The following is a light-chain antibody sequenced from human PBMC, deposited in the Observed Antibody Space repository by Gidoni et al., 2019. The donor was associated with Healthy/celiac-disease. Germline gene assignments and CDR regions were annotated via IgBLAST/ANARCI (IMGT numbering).Light chain of an antibody. V-gene: IGKV4-1*01. Sequence: DIVMTQSPDSLAVSLGERATINCKSSQSVLYSSNNKNYLAWYQQKPGQPPKMLIYWASTRESGVPDRFSGSGPGTDFTLTISSLQAEDVAVYYCQQYYSTRTFGQXTKVEIK. J-gene: IGKJ1*01. CDR2: WAS. CDR3: QQYYSTRT. CDR1: QSVLYSSNNKNY.